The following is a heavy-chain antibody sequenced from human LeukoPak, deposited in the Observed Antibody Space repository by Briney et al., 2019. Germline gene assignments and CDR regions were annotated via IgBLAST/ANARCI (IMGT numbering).Heavy chain of an antibody. D-gene: IGHD6-13*01. Sequence: GGSLRLSCSASGFTFSIYSMNCVRQAPGKGLEWVASISTSSSYIYYADSVKGRFTISRDNAKNSLYLQMNSLGAEDTAVYYCAREGTAGTSGGNWFDPWGQGTLVTVSS. CDR1: GFTFSIYS. CDR3: AREGTAGTSGGNWFDP. V-gene: IGHV3-21*01. J-gene: IGHJ5*02. CDR2: ISTSSSYI.